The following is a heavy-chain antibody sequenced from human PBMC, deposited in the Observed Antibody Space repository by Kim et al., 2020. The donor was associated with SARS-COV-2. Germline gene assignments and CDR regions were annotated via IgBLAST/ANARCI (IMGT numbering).Heavy chain of an antibody. V-gene: IGHV4-31*03. CDR3: ARAPTVTTMFTYYYYGMDV. Sequence: SETLSLTCTVSGGSISSGGYYWSWIRQHPGKGLEWIGYIYYSGSTYYNPSLKSRVTISVDTSKNQFSLKLSSVTGADTAVYYCARAPTVTTMFTYYYYGMDVWGQGTTVTVSS. D-gene: IGHD4-17*01. J-gene: IGHJ6*02. CDR2: IYYSGST. CDR1: GGSISSGGYY.